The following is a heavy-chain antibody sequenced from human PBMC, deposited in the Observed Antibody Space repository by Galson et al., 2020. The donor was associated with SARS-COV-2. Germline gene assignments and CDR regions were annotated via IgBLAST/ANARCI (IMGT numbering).Heavy chain of an antibody. V-gene: IGHV3-30*18. J-gene: IGHJ4*02. Sequence: GGSLRLCCVVSGFAFSLYSMHWVRQAPGKGLEWLAIISYDGSNKYYSDSVKGQFTISRDNSKNTLYLQMNSLRPEDTAVYYCAKLGYDSSGAVKTLDYWGQGTLVTVSS. D-gene: IGHD3-22*01. CDR3: AKLGYDSSGAVKTLDY. CDR1: GFAFSLYS. CDR2: ISYDGSNK.